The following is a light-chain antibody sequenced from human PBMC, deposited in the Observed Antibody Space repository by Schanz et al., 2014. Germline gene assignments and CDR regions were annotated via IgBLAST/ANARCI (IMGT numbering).Light chain of an antibody. CDR2: DVS. Sequence: QSALTQPASVSGSPGQSITISCTGTSSDVGGYNYVSWYQQHPGKAPKLMIYDVSNRPSGVSNRFSGSKSGNTASLTISGLQAEDEADYYCSSYAGNSNVVFGGGTKLTVL. J-gene: IGLJ2*01. CDR3: SSYAGNSNVV. CDR1: SSDVGGYNY. V-gene: IGLV2-14*01.